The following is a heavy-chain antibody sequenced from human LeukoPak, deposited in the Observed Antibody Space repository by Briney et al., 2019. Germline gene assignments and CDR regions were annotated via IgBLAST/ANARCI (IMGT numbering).Heavy chain of an antibody. J-gene: IGHJ4*02. D-gene: IGHD3-10*01. V-gene: IGHV1-18*01. CDR1: GYTFTTYG. CDR3: ARDRRGSGSYFREY. Sequence: GASVKVSCKASGYTFTTYGISWVRQAPGQGLEWMGWINTYNGDTKYAQKFQGRVTMTSDTSTSTAYMELRSLRSGDTAVFYCARDRRGSGSYFREYWGQGTLVTVSS. CDR2: INTYNGDT.